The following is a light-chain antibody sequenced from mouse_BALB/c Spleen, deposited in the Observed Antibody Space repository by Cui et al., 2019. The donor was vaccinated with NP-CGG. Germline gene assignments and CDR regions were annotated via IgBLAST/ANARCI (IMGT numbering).Light chain of an antibody. V-gene: IGLV1*01. CDR1: IGAVTTSNY. CDR2: GTN. Sequence: QAFVPQESAPTTSPGETVTLTCRSSIGAVTTSNYANWVQEKPDHLFTGLIGGTNNRPPGIPARFSGSLIGDKAALTITGAQTEDEAIYFCALWYSNHWVFGGGTKLTVL. J-gene: IGLJ1*01. CDR3: ALWYSNHWV.